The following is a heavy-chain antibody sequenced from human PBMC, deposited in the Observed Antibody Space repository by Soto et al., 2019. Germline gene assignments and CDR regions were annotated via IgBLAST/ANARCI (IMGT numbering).Heavy chain of an antibody. Sequence: PPGKGLEWIGEISHSGSTSYNPSLKSRVTISVDTSKNQFSLKLSSVTAADTAVYYCARVKGCISTSCYSGYYYYGMDVWGQGTTVTVSS. J-gene: IGHJ6*02. V-gene: IGHV4-34*01. D-gene: IGHD2-2*01. CDR3: ARVKGCISTSCYSGYYYYGMDV. CDR2: ISHSGST.